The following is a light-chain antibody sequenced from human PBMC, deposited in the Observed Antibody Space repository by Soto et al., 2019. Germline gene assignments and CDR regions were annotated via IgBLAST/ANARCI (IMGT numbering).Light chain of an antibody. J-gene: IGLJ1*01. V-gene: IGLV2-11*01. CDR2: NVN. Sequence: QSVLIQPSSVSGSPGQSVTISCTGTSSDVGSYDYVPWYQQHPGTVPKPMIYNVNTQPSGVPDRFSGSKSGTSASLAISGLQSEDEADYYCSAWDASLNGYVFGTGTKVTVL. CDR1: SSDVGSYDY. CDR3: SAWDASLNGYV.